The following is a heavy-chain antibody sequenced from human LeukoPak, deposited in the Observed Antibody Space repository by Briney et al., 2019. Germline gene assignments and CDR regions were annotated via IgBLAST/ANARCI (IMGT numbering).Heavy chain of an antibody. CDR1: GGSISSGSYY. Sequence: SETLSLTCTVSGGSISSGSYYWSWIRQPAGKGLEWIGRIYTSGSTNYNPSLKSRVTISVDTSKNQFSLKLSSVTAADTAVYYCARVKWFGELSSTHFDYWGQGTLVTVSS. V-gene: IGHV4-61*02. CDR2: IYTSGST. CDR3: ARVKWFGELSSTHFDY. D-gene: IGHD3-10*01. J-gene: IGHJ4*02.